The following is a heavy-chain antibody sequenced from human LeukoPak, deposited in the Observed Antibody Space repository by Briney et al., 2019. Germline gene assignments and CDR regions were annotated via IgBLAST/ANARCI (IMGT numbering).Heavy chain of an antibody. CDR1: GFTVSSNS. CDR3: ARDHFDWLPSLIDY. CDR2: IYNSSRI. D-gene: IGHD3-9*01. Sequence: GGSLRLSCTVSGFTVSSNSMSWVRQAPGKGLEWVSFIYNSSRIHYSDSVKGRFTISRDNSKNTLYLQMNSLRAEDTAVYYCARDHFDWLPSLIDYWGQGTLLTVSS. V-gene: IGHV3-53*01. J-gene: IGHJ4*02.